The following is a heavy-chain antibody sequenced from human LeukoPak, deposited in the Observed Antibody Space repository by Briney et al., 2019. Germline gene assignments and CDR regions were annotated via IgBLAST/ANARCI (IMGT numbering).Heavy chain of an antibody. CDR1: GYSISSGYY. Sequence: SETLSLTCAVSGYSISSGYYWGWIRQPPGKGLEWIGSIYHSGSTYYNPSLKSRVTISVDTSKNQFSLKLSSVTAPDTAVYYCARHKARLRFLEWFPLGVDYWGQGTLVTVSS. D-gene: IGHD3-3*01. CDR2: IYHSGST. J-gene: IGHJ4*02. CDR3: ARHKARLRFLEWFPLGVDY. V-gene: IGHV4-38-2*01.